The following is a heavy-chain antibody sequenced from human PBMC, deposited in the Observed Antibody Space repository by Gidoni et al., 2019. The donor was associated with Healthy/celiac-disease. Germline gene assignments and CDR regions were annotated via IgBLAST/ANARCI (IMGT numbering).Heavy chain of an antibody. Sequence: QVQLQQWGAGLLHPSESLSLTFAVDGGSFSGYYWSWIRQPPGKGLEWIGEINHSGSTNYNPSLKSRVTISVDTSKNQFSLKLSSVTAADTAVYYCAREGDAARAFDYWGQGTLVTVSS. J-gene: IGHJ4*02. CDR2: INHSGST. CDR3: AREGDAARAFDY. D-gene: IGHD5-18*01. V-gene: IGHV4-34*01. CDR1: GGSFSGYY.